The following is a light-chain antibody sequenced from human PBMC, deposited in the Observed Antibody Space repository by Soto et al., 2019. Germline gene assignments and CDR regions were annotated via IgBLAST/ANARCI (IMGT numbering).Light chain of an antibody. J-gene: IGLJ1*01. CDR2: EVV. CDR1: KNDIGVYDF. CDR3: KSYAGSNTYV. Sequence: QSALTQPHSASGSPGQSVTISCTRTKNDIGVYDFVSWYQHHPGKAPRLIIYEVVQRPSGVPDRFSGSKSGNTASLTVSGLQAADEADYFCKSYAGSNTYVFGSGTKV. V-gene: IGLV2-8*01.